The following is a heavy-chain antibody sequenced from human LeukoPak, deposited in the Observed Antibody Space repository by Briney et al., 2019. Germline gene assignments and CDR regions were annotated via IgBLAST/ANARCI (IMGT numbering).Heavy chain of an antibody. CDR1: GFTFSSHA. Sequence: PGGSLRLSCAASGFTFSSHAMSWVRQAPGKGLEWVSSIGGSGKNTFYADAVKGRFTISRDNSKDTLYFQMNSLRAEDTAVYYCAKDLETINPTMDWGQGTLVTVSS. D-gene: IGHD3-10*01. V-gene: IGHV3-23*01. CDR2: IGGSGKNT. J-gene: IGHJ4*02. CDR3: AKDLETINPTMD.